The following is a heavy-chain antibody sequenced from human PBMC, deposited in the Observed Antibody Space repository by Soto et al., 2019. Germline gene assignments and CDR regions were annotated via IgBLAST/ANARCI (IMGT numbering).Heavy chain of an antibody. CDR2: IYWDDDK. J-gene: IGHJ4*02. CDR3: ARRQSYYYDSSGYYPYFDY. D-gene: IGHD3-22*01. V-gene: IGHV2-5*02. Sequence: SGPTLVNPTQTLTLTCTFSGFSLSTGGVGVGWIRQPPGKALEWLALIYWDDDKRYSPSLKSRLTITKDTSKNQVVLTMTNMDPVDTATYYCARRQSYYYDSSGYYPYFDYWGQGTLVTVSS. CDR1: GFSLSTGGVG.